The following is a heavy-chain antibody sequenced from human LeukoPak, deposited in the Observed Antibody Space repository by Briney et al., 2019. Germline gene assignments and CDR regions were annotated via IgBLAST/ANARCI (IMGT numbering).Heavy chain of an antibody. V-gene: IGHV3-7*01. J-gene: IGHJ4*02. CDR1: GFTFSSYW. CDR2: IKQEGGEK. D-gene: IGHD6-6*01. Sequence: GGSLXLSCAASGFTFSSYWMSWVRQAPGKGLEWVAHIKQEGGEKNYVESVKGRFTISRDNANTSLYLQMNSLRAEDTAVYYCARIYSSSSGYFDYWGQGTLVTVSS. CDR3: ARIYSSSSGYFDY.